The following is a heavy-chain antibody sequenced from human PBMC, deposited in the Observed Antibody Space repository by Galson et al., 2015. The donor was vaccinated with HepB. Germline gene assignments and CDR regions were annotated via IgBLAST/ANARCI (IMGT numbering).Heavy chain of an antibody. D-gene: IGHD6-13*01. V-gene: IGHV3-49*03. Sequence: SLRLSCAASGFTFGDYAMSWFRQAPGKGLEWVGFIRSKAYGGTTEYAASVKGRFTISRDDSKSIAYLQMNSLKTEDTAVYYCTRDSPSSSWYGQTEYWGQGTLVTVSS. CDR2: IRSKAYGGTT. J-gene: IGHJ4*02. CDR3: TRDSPSSSWYGQTEY. CDR1: GFTFGDYA.